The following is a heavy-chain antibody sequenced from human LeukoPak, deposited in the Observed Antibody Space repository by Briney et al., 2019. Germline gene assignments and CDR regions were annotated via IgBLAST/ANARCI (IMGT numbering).Heavy chain of an antibody. CDR1: GGSFSGYY. Sequence: SETLSLTCAVYGGSFSGYYWSWIRQPPGKGLEWIGEINHSGSTNYNPSLKSRVTISVDTSKNQFSLKLSSVTAADTAVYYCARGGGGQYYYDSSGLNYFDYWGQGTLVTVSS. CDR3: ARGGGGQYYYDSSGLNYFDY. V-gene: IGHV4-34*01. D-gene: IGHD3-22*01. J-gene: IGHJ4*02. CDR2: INHSGST.